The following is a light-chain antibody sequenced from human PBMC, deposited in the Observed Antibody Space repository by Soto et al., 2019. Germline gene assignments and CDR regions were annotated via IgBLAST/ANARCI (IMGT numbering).Light chain of an antibody. Sequence: QSALTQPASVSGAPAQSITISCTGTSGDVGGYDFVSWYQHHPGKAPRLVIYDVSRRPAGASDRFSGSKSGSTASLTISTLQAEDEADYYCVSFTVTYSYVFGTGTKLTVL. V-gene: IGLV2-14*01. J-gene: IGLJ1*01. CDR1: SGDVGGYDF. CDR3: VSFTVTYSYV. CDR2: DVS.